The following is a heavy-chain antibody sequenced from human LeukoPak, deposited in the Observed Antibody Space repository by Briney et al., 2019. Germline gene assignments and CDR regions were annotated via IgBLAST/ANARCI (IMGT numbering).Heavy chain of an antibody. J-gene: IGHJ4*02. CDR1: GFTFSDCY. D-gene: IGHD3-9*01. V-gene: IGHV3-11*01. Sequence: GGSLRLSCAASGFTFSDCYMTWIRQAPGKGLEWVSYISCSGSTIYYADSVKGRFTISRDNAKISLYLQMNSLRAEDTAEYYCARARRQIITILYYFDYWGQGTLVTVSS. CDR3: ARARRQIITILYYFDY. CDR2: ISCSGSTI.